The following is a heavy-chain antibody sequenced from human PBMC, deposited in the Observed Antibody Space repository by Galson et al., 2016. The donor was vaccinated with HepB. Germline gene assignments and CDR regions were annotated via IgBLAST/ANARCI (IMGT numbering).Heavy chain of an antibody. CDR1: GFTFSSYA. CDR2: ITGNGGTT. J-gene: IGHJ4*02. D-gene: IGHD2-2*01. Sequence: SLRLSCAASGFTFSSYAMHWVRQAPGKGLEYVSAITGNGGTTYYADSVKGRFTISRDNSENTLYPQMGSLRAEDMAVYYCARDTLSSPWDLDYWGQGTLVPGSS. V-gene: IGHV3-64*02. CDR3: ARDTLSSPWDLDY.